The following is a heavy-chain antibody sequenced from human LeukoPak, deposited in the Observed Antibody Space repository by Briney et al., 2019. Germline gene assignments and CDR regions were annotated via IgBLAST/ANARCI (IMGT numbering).Heavy chain of an antibody. Sequence: ASVKVSCQACGGTFRSYAISWVRQAPGQGVEWMGGIIPIFGTSNYAQKFQGRVTITADESTSTAYMELSSLRSEDTAVYYCEREGDPLVDGWFDPWGQGTLVTVSS. CDR1: GGTFRSYA. CDR3: EREGDPLVDGWFDP. D-gene: IGHD3-16*01. J-gene: IGHJ5*02. V-gene: IGHV1-69*13. CDR2: IIPIFGTS.